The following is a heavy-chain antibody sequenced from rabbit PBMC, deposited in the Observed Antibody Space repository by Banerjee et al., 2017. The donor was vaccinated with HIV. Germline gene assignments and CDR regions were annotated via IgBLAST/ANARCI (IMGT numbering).Heavy chain of an antibody. V-gene: IGHV1S7*01. Sequence: QLVESGGGLVQPGGSLKLSCKASGFDFSSYYMSWVRQAPGKGLEWIGYIDPVFGSTYYASWVNGRFTISSHNAQNTLYLQLNSLTAADTATYFCARSSSGIYRFNLWGQGTLVTVS. CDR1: GFDFSSYY. J-gene: IGHJ4*01. CDR3: ARSSSGIYRFNL. CDR2: IDPVFGST. D-gene: IGHD1-1*01.